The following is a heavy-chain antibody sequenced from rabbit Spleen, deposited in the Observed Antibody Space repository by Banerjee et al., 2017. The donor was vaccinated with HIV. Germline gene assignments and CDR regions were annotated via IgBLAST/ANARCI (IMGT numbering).Heavy chain of an antibody. CDR3: VREVAAKFNL. J-gene: IGHJ4*01. CDR1: GFDFSSYG. D-gene: IGHD4-1*01. V-gene: IGHV1S47*01. Sequence: QEQVVESGGGLVQPGGSLKLSCKASGFDFSSYGVSWVRQVPGKGLEWIGYIDPVFGITYYANWVNGRFTISRDNAQNTLFLQLNSLTAADTATYFCVREVAAKFNLWGQGPLVTVS. CDR2: IDPVFGIT.